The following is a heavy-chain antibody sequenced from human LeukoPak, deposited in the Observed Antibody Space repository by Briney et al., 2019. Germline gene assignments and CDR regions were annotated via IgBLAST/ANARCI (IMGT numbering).Heavy chain of an antibody. CDR2: INHSGST. CDR1: GGSFSGYY. J-gene: IGHJ6*03. V-gene: IGHV4-34*01. D-gene: IGHD3-10*01. Sequence: SETLSLTCAVYGGSFSGYYWSWIRQPPGKGLEWIGEINHSGSTNYNPSLKSRVTISVDTSKNQFSLKLSSVTAADTAVYYCARDRDYGSGSSYYYYYYMDVWGKGTTVTISS. CDR3: ARDRDYGSGSSYYYYYYMDV.